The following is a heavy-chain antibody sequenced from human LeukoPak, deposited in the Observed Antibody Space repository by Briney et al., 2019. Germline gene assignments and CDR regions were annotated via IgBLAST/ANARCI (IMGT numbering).Heavy chain of an antibody. D-gene: IGHD6-19*01. V-gene: IGHV4-39*07. CDR2: IYYSGST. CDR3: ARALGSGWYPSYNWFGP. Sequence: SETLSLTCTVSGGSISSSSYYWGWIRQPPGKGLEWIGSIYYSGSTYYNPSLKSRVTISVDTSKNQFSLKLSSVTAADTAVYYCARALGSGWYPSYNWFGPWGQGTLVTVSS. J-gene: IGHJ5*02. CDR1: GGSISSSSYY.